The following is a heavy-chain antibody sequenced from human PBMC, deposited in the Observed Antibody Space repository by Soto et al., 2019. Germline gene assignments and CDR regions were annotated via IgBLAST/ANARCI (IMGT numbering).Heavy chain of an antibody. CDR3: ASGAIGFGSASPNPSY. CDR2: IIPIFGTA. CDR1: GGTFSSYA. V-gene: IGHV1-69*05. D-gene: IGHD3-10*01. J-gene: IGHJ4*02. Sequence: QVQLVQSGAEVKKPGSSVKVSCKASGGTFSSYAISWVRQAPGQGLEWMGGIIPIFGTANYAKKFQGRVTITXXEXTXXAYMELRSLRSEDTAVYSCASGAIGFGSASPNPSYWGQGTLVTVSS.